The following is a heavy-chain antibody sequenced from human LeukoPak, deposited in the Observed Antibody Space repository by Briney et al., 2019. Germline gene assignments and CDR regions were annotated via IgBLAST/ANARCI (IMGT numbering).Heavy chain of an antibody. J-gene: IGHJ1*01. V-gene: IGHV3-33*06. Sequence: SLRLSCAASGFTFSSYGMHWVRQAPGKGLEWVAVIWYDGSNKYYADSVKGRFTISRDNSKNTLYLQMNSLRAEDTAVYYCAKDHAFLHFQHWGQGTLVTVSS. CDR2: IWYDGSNK. CDR3: AKDHAFLHFQH. D-gene: IGHD3-3*01. CDR1: GFTFSSYG.